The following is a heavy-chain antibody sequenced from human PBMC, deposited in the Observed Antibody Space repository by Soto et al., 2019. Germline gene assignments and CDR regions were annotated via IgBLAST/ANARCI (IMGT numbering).Heavy chain of an antibody. CDR1: GYSMSSGGYY. CDR3: ARDPMGYTGSYYVGYFDS. J-gene: IGHJ4*02. D-gene: IGHD1-26*01. V-gene: IGHV4-31*03. CDR2: IYYSGST. Sequence: PSETLSLTCTVSGYSMSSGGYYWTWIRQHPGKGLEWIGYIYYSGSTYYNPSLKSRVTISVDTSKNQFSLKLSSVTAADTAVYYCARDPMGYTGSYYVGYFDSWGQGTLVTVSS.